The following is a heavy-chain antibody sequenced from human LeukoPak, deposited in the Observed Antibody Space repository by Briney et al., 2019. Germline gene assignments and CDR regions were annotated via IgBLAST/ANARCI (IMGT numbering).Heavy chain of an antibody. CDR2: IFSGGST. D-gene: IGHD4-11*01. V-gene: IGHV4-38-2*02. CDR1: GYSISSGYY. CDR3: ARHWRLLQCFDY. J-gene: IGHJ4*02. Sequence: PSETLSLTCTVSGYSISSGYYWGWIRQPPGKGLEWIGSIFSGGSTYYNPSLKSRVTISVDTSKNQFSLRLSSVTAADTAVYYCARHWRLLQCFDYWGQGTLVTVSS.